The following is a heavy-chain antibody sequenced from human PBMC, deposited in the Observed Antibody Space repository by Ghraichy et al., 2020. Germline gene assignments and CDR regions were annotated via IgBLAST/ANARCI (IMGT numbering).Heavy chain of an antibody. V-gene: IGHV3-30*18. D-gene: IGHD5-18*01. CDR3: AKDHNEGSGYSYGSNYYYGMDV. CDR1: GFTFSSYG. Sequence: GGSLRLSCAASGFTFSSYGMHWVRQAPGKGLEWVAVISYDGSNKYYADSVKGRFTISRDNSKNTLYLQMNSLRAEDTAVYYCAKDHNEGSGYSYGSNYYYGMDVWGQGTTVTVSS. J-gene: IGHJ6*02. CDR2: ISYDGSNK.